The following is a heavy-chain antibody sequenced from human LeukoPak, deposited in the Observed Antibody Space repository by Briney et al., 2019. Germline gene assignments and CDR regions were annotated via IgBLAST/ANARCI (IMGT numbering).Heavy chain of an antibody. J-gene: IGHJ3*02. CDR2: IYYSEST. Sequence: AETLSLTCAASGGSISSCSYYWGRIPQPPGQGLEWIGSIYYSESTYYNPSLKSRVTISVDTSKNQFSLKLSSVTAADTAVYYCASNGQEVLRFLEWTPVRFDIWGQGTMVTVSS. CDR1: GGSISSCSYY. V-gene: IGHV4-39*07. D-gene: IGHD3-3*01. CDR3: ASNGQEVLRFLEWTPVRFDI.